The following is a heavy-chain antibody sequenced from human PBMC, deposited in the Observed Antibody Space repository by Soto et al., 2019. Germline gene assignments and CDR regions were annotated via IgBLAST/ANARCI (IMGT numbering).Heavy chain of an antibody. CDR1: GFTFSTYG. CDR3: AKGQHCSTTSCYFYYYGMDV. V-gene: IGHV3-30*18. Sequence: QVQLVESGGGVVQPGRSLRLSCAASGFTFSTYGMHWVRQAPGKGLEWVAVISYDGNNKYYADSVKGRLTISRDNSMNTLYLQMNSLRAEDTAVYYCAKGQHCSTTSCYFYYYGMDVWGQGTTVAVSS. D-gene: IGHD2-2*01. J-gene: IGHJ6*02. CDR2: ISYDGNNK.